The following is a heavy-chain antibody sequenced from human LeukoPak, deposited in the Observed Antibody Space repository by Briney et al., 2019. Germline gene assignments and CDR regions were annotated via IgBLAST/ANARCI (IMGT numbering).Heavy chain of an antibody. Sequence: GGSLRLSCAASGFTVSSNYMSWVRQAPGKGLEWVSIFYRGGSTYYADSVKGRFTISRDNSQNTLYLQMNSLRPDDTAVYYCARGIVAEDWGQGTLVTVSS. CDR1: GFTVSSNY. CDR3: ARGIVAED. CDR2: FYRGGST. D-gene: IGHD5-12*01. J-gene: IGHJ4*02. V-gene: IGHV3-66*02.